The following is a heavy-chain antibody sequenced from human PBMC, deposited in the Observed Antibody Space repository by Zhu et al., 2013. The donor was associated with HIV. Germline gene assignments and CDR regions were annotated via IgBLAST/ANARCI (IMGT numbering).Heavy chain of an antibody. V-gene: IGHV1-18*01. CDR2: INPYNGDT. CDR1: GYTFTTYD. CDR3: ARDHSAAARRGFDY. D-gene: IGHD6-13*01. Sequence: QVQLVQPGAEVKKPGASVKVFCQASGYTFTTYDINWVRQAPGQGLEWMGWINPYNGDTKYARRFQGRVTMSTDTSTNTAYMEVRTLRSDDTAVYFCARDHSAAARRGFDYWAQGTLVTVSS. J-gene: IGHJ4*02.